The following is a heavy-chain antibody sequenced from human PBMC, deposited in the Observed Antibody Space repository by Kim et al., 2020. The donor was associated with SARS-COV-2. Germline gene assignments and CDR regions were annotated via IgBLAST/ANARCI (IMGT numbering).Heavy chain of an antibody. J-gene: IGHJ4*02. V-gene: IGHV3-30*04. CDR3: ARVGSGSYWGHFGY. D-gene: IGHD3-10*01. CDR1: GFTFSSYA. Sequence: GGSLRLSCAASGFTFSSYAMHWVRQAPGKGLEWVAVISYDGSNKYYADSVKGRFTISRDNSKNTLYLQMNSLRAEDTAVYYCARVGSGSYWGHFGYWCQGTLVTVSS. CDR2: ISYDGSNK.